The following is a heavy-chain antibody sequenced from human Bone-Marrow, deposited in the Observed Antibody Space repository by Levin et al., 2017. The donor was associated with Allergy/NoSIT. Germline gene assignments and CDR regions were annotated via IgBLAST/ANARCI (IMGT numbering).Heavy chain of an antibody. Sequence: SETLSLTCVVSGGSISRYYWSWVRQSAEKGLEWIGRIYSSGTTTYHPSLRNRISMSVDTPNNQFSLKMTSVTAADTAVYYCARDFGLGGRLDPWGQGILVTVSS. D-gene: IGHD2-15*01. CDR3: ARDFGLGGRLDP. V-gene: IGHV4-4*07. CDR1: GGSISRYY. CDR2: IYSSGTT. J-gene: IGHJ5*02.